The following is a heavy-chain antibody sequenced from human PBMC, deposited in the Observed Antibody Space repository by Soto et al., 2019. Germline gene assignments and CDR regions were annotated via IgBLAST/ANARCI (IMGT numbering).Heavy chain of an antibody. CDR1: GFTFSSYA. J-gene: IGHJ5*02. D-gene: IGHD5-18*01. CDR2: ISGSGDST. Sequence: EEQLLESGGGLVQPGKSLRLSCAASGFTFSSYAMSWVRQTPGKGLQWVSAISGSGDSTFYADSVKGRFTISRDNSKNTLYLQMNSLRAEDTAVYYCANVYSYGPFDPWGQGTLVTVSS. V-gene: IGHV3-23*01. CDR3: ANVYSYGPFDP.